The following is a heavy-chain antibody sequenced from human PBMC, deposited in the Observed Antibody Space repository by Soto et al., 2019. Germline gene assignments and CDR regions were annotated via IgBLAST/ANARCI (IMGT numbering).Heavy chain of an antibody. V-gene: IGHV4-4*07. D-gene: IGHD3-16*01. CDR1: GDSMSKYY. CDR2: IWTSGST. J-gene: IGHJ4*02. Sequence: QVQLQESGPGLVKPSETLSLTCNVSGDSMSKYYWSWVRHPAGKGLEWIGRIWTSGSTNYNPSLKSRVTMSIDTSNKHFSLDLKSVTAADTAVYYCARTVGAAYYFDFWGQGVLVTVSS. CDR3: ARTVGAAYYFDF.